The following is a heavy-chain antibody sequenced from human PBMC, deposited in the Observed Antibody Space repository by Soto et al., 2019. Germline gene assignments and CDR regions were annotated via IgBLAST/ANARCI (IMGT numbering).Heavy chain of an antibody. CDR1: GYTFTSFG. D-gene: IGHD2-15*01. Sequence: SVAEVKKPGASVKVSCKASGYTFTSFGISWVRQAPGQGLEWMGWISAYNGNTNYAENLQGRVTMTTDTSTSTAYMELRSLRSDDTAVYYCARDHRGGTDAFDIWGQGTMVTVSS. CDR2: ISAYNGNT. J-gene: IGHJ3*02. CDR3: ARDHRGGTDAFDI. V-gene: IGHV1-18*01.